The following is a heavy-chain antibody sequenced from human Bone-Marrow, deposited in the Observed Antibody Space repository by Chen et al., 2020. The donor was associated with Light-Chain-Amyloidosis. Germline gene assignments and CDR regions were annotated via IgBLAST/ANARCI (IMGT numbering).Heavy chain of an antibody. CDR1: GFTFSSYP. D-gene: IGHD3-10*01. V-gene: IGHV3-23*01. Sequence: EVQLLESGGGLVQPGGSLRLSCPAPGFTFSSYPMSWVRQAPGKGLEWISGISGSGSSTYYADSVKGRFTISRDNSKNTLYLQMNSLRAEDTAIYYCSREVTTNYGMDVWGQGTAVTVSS. CDR3: SREVTTNYGMDV. CDR2: ISGSGSST. J-gene: IGHJ6*02.